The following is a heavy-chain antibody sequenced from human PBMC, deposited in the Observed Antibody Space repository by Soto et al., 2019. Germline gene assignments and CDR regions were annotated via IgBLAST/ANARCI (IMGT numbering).Heavy chain of an antibody. D-gene: IGHD3-10*01. CDR3: ARGFYYYGSGPFDP. CDR2: IYYSGST. Sequence: TLSLTCTVSGGSISSGGYYWSWIRQHPGKGLEWIGYIYYSGSTYYNPSLKSRVTISVDTSKNQFSLKLSSVTAADTAVYYCARGFYYYGSGPFDPWGQGTLVTVSS. CDR1: GGSISSGGYY. V-gene: IGHV4-31*03. J-gene: IGHJ5*02.